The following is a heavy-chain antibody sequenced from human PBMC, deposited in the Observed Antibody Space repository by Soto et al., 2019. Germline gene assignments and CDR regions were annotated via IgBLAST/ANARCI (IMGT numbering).Heavy chain of an antibody. Sequence: GGSLRLSCAASGFTFSIYAMHWVRQAPCKGLEWVAVISYDGSNKYYADSVKGRFTISRDNSKNTLYLQMNSLRAEDTAVHYCARDVRGGDYDYYFDYWGQGTLVTVSS. V-gene: IGHV3-30-3*01. CDR2: ISYDGSNK. CDR1: GFTFSIYA. CDR3: ARDVRGGDYDYYFDY. J-gene: IGHJ4*02. D-gene: IGHD5-12*01.